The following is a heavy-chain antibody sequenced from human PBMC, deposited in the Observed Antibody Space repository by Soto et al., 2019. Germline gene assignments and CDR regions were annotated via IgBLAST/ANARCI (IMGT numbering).Heavy chain of an antibody. D-gene: IGHD1-7*01. CDR2: IDPSDSYT. CDR1: GYSFTSYW. J-gene: IGHJ6*02. CDR3: AGDVITGTTLSGMDV. V-gene: IGHV5-10-1*01. Sequence: PGESLKISCKGSGYSFTSYWISWVRQMPGKGLEWMGRIDPSDSYTNYSPSFQGHVTISADKSISTPYLQWSSLKASDTAMYYCAGDVITGTTLSGMDVWGQGTRVNVSS.